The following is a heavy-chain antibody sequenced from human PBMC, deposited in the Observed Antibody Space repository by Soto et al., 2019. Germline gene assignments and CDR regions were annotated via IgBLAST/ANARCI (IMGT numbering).Heavy chain of an antibody. J-gene: IGHJ4*02. CDR3: TRDLSTVSYDY. V-gene: IGHV3-21*01. CDR1: GITFNNYR. CDR2: IGSRSIYI. D-gene: IGHD4-17*01. Sequence: PGGSLRLSCAASGITFNNYRMNWVRQAPGKELEWVSSIGSRSIYIYYADSVKGRFTISRDNTKNSLYLQMNSLRTEDTAVYYCTRDLSTVSYDYWGQGTLVTVSS.